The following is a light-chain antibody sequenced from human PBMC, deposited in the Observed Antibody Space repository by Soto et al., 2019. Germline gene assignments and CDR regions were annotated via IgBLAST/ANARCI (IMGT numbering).Light chain of an antibody. CDR3: QQYGSSPMYT. CDR1: QSVSSSY. V-gene: IGKV3-20*01. CDR2: GAS. Sequence: VFTQSPGTLSLSPGERATLSCRASQSVSSSYLAWYQQKPGQAPRLLIYGASSRATGIPDRFSGSGSGTDFTLTISRLEPEDFAVYYCQQYGSSPMYTFGQGTKVDIK. J-gene: IGKJ2*01.